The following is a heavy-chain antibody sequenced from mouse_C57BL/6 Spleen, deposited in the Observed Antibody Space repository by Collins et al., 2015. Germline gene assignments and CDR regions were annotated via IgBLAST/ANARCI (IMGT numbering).Heavy chain of an antibody. V-gene: IGHV6-3*01. D-gene: IGHD2-5*01. Sequence: EVKLEESGGGLVQPGGSMKLSCVASGFTFSNYWMNWVRQSPEKGLEWVAQIRLKSDNYATHYAESVKGRFTISRDDSKSSVYLQMNNLRAEDTGIYYCTAYYSTSYFDVWGTGTTVTVSS. CDR1: GFTFSNYW. CDR2: IRLKSDNYAT. CDR3: TAYYSTSYFDV. J-gene: IGHJ1*03.